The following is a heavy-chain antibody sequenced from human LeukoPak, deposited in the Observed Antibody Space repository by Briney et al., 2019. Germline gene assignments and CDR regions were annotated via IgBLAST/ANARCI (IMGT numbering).Heavy chain of an antibody. V-gene: IGHV4-39*07. J-gene: IGHJ4*02. CDR3: ARAQERDKIVDY. CDR2: TYYNGNT. CDR1: GGSIISSNFY. Sequence: PSETLSLTCSVSGGSIISSNFYWAWIRQPPGMGLKWIGNTYYNGNTYYNPSLKSRVTMSVDTSKIHFSLKLSSVTAADTAVYYCARAQERDKIVDYWGRGTLVTVSS. D-gene: IGHD1-26*01.